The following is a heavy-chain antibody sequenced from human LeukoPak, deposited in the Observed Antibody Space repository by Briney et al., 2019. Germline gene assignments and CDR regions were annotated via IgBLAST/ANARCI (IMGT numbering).Heavy chain of an antibody. V-gene: IGHV3-7*01. J-gene: IGHJ6*02. CDR2: IKQDGSVK. D-gene: IGHD3-3*01. Sequence: PGGSLRLSCAASGFTFSSYWMSWVRQAPGKGLEWVANIKQDGSVKYYVDSVKGRFTISRDNAKNSLYLQMNSLRAEDTAVYYCARDVRFFTPEYYYYYGMDVWGQGTTVTVSS. CDR3: ARDVRFFTPEYYYYYGMDV. CDR1: GFTFSSYW.